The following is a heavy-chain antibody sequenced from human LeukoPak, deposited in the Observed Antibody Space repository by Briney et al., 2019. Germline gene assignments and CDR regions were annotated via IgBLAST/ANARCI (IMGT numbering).Heavy chain of an antibody. J-gene: IGHJ5*02. CDR2: INPNSGGT. CDR3: ARDGYCSGGSCRNWFDP. V-gene: IGHV1-2*02. CDR1: GYTFTGYY. D-gene: IGHD2-15*01. Sequence: ASVKVSCKASGYTFTGYYMHWVRQAPGQGLEWMGWINPNSGGTNYAQKFQGRVTVTRDTSISTAYMELSRLRSDDTAVYYCARDGYCSGGSCRNWFDPWGQGTLVTVSS.